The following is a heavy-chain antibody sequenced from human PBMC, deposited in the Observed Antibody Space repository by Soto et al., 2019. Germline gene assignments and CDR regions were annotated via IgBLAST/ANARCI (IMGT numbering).Heavy chain of an antibody. D-gene: IGHD6-19*01. CDR3: ARDGAVAGNTNFDY. Sequence: GAAVKVSCKASGYTFTNYAIHWVRQGPGQRLEWMGWINADNGKTKYSQKFQGRVTITRDTSASTAYMELSSLRSEDTAVYYCARDGAVAGNTNFDYWGQGTLVTVSS. V-gene: IGHV1-3*01. CDR2: INADNGKT. J-gene: IGHJ4*02. CDR1: GYTFTNYA.